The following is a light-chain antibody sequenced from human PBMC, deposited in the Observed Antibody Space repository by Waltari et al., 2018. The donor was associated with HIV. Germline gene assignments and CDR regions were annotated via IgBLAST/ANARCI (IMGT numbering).Light chain of an antibody. CDR2: VNSDGSY. CDR1: SGYTAYA. V-gene: IGLV4-69*01. J-gene: IGLJ3*02. CDR3: QTWDTGIRV. Sequence: QLVLTQSASASASLGASVKLTCTLSSGYTAYAIAWPQQQAEKGPRSLMKVNSDGSYSRGDGIPDRFSGSSSEAERYLTISSLQSEDEADYYCQTWDTGIRVFGGGTKLTVL.